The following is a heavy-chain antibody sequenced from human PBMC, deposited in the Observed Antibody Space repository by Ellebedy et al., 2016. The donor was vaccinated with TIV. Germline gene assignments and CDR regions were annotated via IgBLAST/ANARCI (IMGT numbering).Heavy chain of an antibody. D-gene: IGHD4-17*01. CDR1: GGSFSGYY. CDR2: IYYSGST. V-gene: IGHV4-59*01. CDR3: ARASYGDYFDY. Sequence: MPSETLSLTCAVYGGSFSGYYWSWIRQPPGKGLEWIGYIYYSGSTNYNPSLKSRVTISVDTSKNQFSLKLSSVTAADTAVYYCARASYGDYFDYWGQGTLVTVSS. J-gene: IGHJ4*02.